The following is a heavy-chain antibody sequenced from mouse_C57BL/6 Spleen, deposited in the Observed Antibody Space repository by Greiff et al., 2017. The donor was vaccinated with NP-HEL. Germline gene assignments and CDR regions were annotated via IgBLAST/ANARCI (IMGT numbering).Heavy chain of an antibody. CDR1: GYTFTSYW. J-gene: IGHJ3*01. CDR2: IDPSDSYT. CDR3: ARFLYDGYYPWFAY. D-gene: IGHD2-3*01. Sequence: QVQLQQPGAELVMPGASGKLSCKASGYTFTSYWMHWVKQRPGQGLEWIGEIDPSDSYTNYNQKFKGKSTLTVDKSSSTAYMQLSSLTSEDAAVYYCARFLYDGYYPWFAYWGQGTLVTVSA. V-gene: IGHV1-69*01.